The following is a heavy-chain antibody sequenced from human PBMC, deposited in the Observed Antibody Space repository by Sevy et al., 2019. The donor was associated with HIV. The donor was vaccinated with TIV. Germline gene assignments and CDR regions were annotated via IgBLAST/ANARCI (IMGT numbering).Heavy chain of an antibody. V-gene: IGHV4-30-2*01. J-gene: IGHJ4*02. CDR2: IYHSGST. CDR3: ASGSRYSYVGY. CDR1: GGSISSGGYS. D-gene: IGHD5-18*01. Sequence: SETLSLTCAVSGGSISSGGYSWSWIRQPQGKGLEWIGYIYHSGSTYYNPSLKSRVTISVDRSKNQFSLKLSSVTAADTAVYYCASGSRYSYVGYWGQRTLVTASS.